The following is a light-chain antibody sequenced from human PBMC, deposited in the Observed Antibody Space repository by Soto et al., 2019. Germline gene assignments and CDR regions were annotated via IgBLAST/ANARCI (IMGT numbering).Light chain of an antibody. CDR1: QGISSY. CDR2: AAS. V-gene: IGKV1-8*01. Sequence: AIRMTQSPSSFSASTGDRVTITCRASQGISSYLAWYQQKPGKAPKLLIYAASTLQSGVPSRFSGSGSGTEFTLTISCLQSEDFATHYCQQYYSYPRTSGQGTKVEIK. J-gene: IGKJ1*01. CDR3: QQYYSYPRT.